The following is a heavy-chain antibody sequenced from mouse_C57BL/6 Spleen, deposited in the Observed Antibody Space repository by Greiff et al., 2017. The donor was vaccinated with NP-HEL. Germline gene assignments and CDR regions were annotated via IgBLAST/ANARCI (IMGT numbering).Heavy chain of an antibody. CDR1: GYTFTSYW. CDR2: IDPSDSET. Sequence: QVHVKQPGAELVRPGSSVKLSCKASGYTFTSYWMHWVKQRPIQGLEWIGNIDPSDSETHYNQKFKDKATLTVDKSSSTAYMQLSSLTSEDSAVYYCARGYGNYGGYYAMDYWGQGTSVTVSS. J-gene: IGHJ4*01. D-gene: IGHD2-1*01. CDR3: ARGYGNYGGYYAMDY. V-gene: IGHV1-52*01.